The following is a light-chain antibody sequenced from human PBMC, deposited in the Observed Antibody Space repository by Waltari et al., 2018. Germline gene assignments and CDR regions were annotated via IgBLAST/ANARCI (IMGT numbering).Light chain of an antibody. V-gene: IGLV2-8*01. CDR3: SSYAGSQNYV. J-gene: IGLJ1*01. CDR1: SSDVGGYNY. CDR2: EVS. Sequence: QSALTQPPSASGSPGQSVTISCTGTSSDVGGYNYFSWYQQHPGKAPKLMIYEVSQRPSGVPDRFSGSKSGNTASLTVSGLQAEDEADYYCSSYAGSQNYVFGTGTTVTVL.